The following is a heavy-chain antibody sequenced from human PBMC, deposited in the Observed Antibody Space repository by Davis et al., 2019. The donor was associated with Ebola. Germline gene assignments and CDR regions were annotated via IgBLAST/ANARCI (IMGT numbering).Heavy chain of an antibody. Sequence: PGGSLRLSCAASGFTFSSYAMSWVRQAPGKGLEWVSAISGSGGSTYYADSVKGRFTISRDNSKNTLYLQMNSLRAEDTAVYYCAKDFVLGRYSSSWFSDYWGQGTLVTVSS. D-gene: IGHD6-13*01. CDR3: AKDFVLGRYSSSWFSDY. CDR1: GFTFSSYA. V-gene: IGHV3-23*01. CDR2: ISGSGGST. J-gene: IGHJ4*02.